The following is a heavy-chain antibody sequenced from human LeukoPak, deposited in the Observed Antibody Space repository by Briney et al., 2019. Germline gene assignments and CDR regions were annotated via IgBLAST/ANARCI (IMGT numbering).Heavy chain of an antibody. D-gene: IGHD1-26*01. CDR3: AKDRSGSYYVGFDY. J-gene: IGHJ4*02. CDR1: GFTFDDYA. CDR2: ISWNSGSI. Sequence: GRSLRLSCAASGFTFDDYAMHWVRQAPEKGLEWVSGISWNSGSIGYADSVKGRFTISRDNAKNSLYLQMNSLRAEDTALYYCAKDRSGSYYVGFDYWGQGTLVTVSS. V-gene: IGHV3-9*01.